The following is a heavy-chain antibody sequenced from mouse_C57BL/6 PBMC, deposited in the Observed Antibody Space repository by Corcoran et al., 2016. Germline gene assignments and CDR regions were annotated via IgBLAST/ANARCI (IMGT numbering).Heavy chain of an antibody. J-gene: IGHJ2*01. Sequence: QIQLVQSGPELKKHGETVKISCKASGYTFTEYPMHWVKRAPGKGFKWMGMIYTDTGEQTYAEEFKGRFAFSLETSARTAYLQINTLKNEDTATYFCVRSTVVYFDYWGQGTTPTVSS. D-gene: IGHD1-1*01. CDR3: VRSTVVYFDY. V-gene: IGHV9-1*01. CDR2: IYTDTGEQ. CDR1: GYTFTEYP.